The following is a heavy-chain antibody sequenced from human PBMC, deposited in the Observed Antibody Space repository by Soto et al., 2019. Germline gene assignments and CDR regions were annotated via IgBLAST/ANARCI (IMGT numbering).Heavy chain of an antibody. CDR1: GGSIGGYY. CDR2: IHSTENT. Sequence: SETLSLTCTVSGGSIGGYYWSWIRQPAGKGLEWIGRIHSTENTNYNPSLKSRVTLSVDTSNNQFSLRLSSLTAADTAIYYCARALTSSAGLYFDYWGRGTLVTVSS. J-gene: IGHJ4*02. V-gene: IGHV4-4*07. D-gene: IGHD6-13*01. CDR3: ARALTSSAGLYFDY.